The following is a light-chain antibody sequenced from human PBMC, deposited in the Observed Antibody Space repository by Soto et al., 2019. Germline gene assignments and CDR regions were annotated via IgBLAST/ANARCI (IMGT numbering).Light chain of an antibody. J-gene: IGKJ1*01. Sequence: EVVMTQSPATLSVSPGERATLSCRASQSVSSNLAWYQHKPGQAPRLLIYGASTRATGIPDRFTGSDSGTEFTLTISNLQSEDFAVYSCQQYNNWPLTFGQGTKVDIK. CDR3: QQYNNWPLT. CDR2: GAS. CDR1: QSVSSN. V-gene: IGKV3-15*01.